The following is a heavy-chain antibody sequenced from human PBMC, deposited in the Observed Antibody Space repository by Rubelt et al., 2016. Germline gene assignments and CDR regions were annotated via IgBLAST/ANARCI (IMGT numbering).Heavy chain of an antibody. D-gene: IGHD5-18*01. CDR3: ARDSRNDAFDI. J-gene: IGHJ3*02. CDR2: IYPGDSDT. Sequence: KGLEWMGIIYPGDSDTRYSPSFQGQVTISADESISTAYLQWSSLKASDTAMYYCARDSRNDAFDIWGQGTMVTVSS. V-gene: IGHV5-51*01.